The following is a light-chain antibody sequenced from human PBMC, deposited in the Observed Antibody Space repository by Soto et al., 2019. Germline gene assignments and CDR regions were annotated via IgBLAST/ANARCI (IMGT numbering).Light chain of an antibody. V-gene: IGLV1-44*01. Sequence: QSVLTQPHSASGPPGQRITISCSGTTSNIESHTVNWYQQVPGTAPRLRINTNNQRPSGVPDRFSGSKSGASASLAINGLQAEDEATYYCATWDDSRTGVFGTGTKVTV. CDR1: TSNIESHT. J-gene: IGLJ1*01. CDR3: ATWDDSRTGV. CDR2: TNN.